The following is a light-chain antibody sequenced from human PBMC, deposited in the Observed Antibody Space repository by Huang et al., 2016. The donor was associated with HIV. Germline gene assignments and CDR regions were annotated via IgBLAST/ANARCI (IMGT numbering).Light chain of an antibody. J-gene: IGKJ4*01. CDR2: GAS. V-gene: IGKV3-20*01. Sequence: EIVLTQSPGTLSLSPGDRVTLSCRASQRVFSSYLAWYQQKPGQGPRLLIYGASSSATGIPDRFSGSWSGTDFTLTISRLEAEDFAVYYCQQYGSSPLTFGGGTKVEIK. CDR1: QRVFSSY. CDR3: QQYGSSPLT.